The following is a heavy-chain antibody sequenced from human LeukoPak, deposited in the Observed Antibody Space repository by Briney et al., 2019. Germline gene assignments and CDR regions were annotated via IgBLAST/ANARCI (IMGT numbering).Heavy chain of an antibody. J-gene: IGHJ4*02. CDR1: GFTFSSYA. Sequence: GGSLRLSCAASGFTFSSYAMSWVRQAPGKGLEWVSAISGSGGSTYYADSVKGRFTISRDNSKSTLYLQMNSLRAEDTAVYYCARSDSSSWYTFWGQGTLVTVSS. CDR3: ARSDSSSWYTF. D-gene: IGHD6-13*01. CDR2: ISGSGGST. V-gene: IGHV3-23*01.